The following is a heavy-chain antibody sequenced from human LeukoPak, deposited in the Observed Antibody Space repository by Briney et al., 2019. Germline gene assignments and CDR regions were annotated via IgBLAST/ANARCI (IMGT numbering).Heavy chain of an antibody. CDR1: GFTLSKSR. J-gene: IGHJ4*02. D-gene: IGHD2-21*01. Sequence: PGGSLRLSCAAPGFTLSKSRMASVRQVPGKGLEWVANSKEDAGTKHYAGSVEGRFTISRDNAKNLVYLQMNSLRADDMAIYHGARDTVGVLDYWGQGALVTVSS. V-gene: IGHV3-7*01. CDR2: SKEDAGTK. CDR3: ARDTVGVLDY.